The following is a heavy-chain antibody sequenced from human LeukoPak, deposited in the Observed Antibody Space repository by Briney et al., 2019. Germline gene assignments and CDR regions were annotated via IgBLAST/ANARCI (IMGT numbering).Heavy chain of an antibody. D-gene: IGHD3-22*01. CDR1: GFTFSSYA. J-gene: IGHJ4*02. CDR2: IYSGGST. V-gene: IGHV3-66*01. Sequence: GGSLRLSCAASGFTFSSYAMSWVRQAPGKGLEWVSVIYSGGSTYYADSVKGRFTISRDNSKDTLYLQMNSLRAEDTAVYYCSMIVVVITTIDYWGQGTLVTVSS. CDR3: SMIVVVITTIDY.